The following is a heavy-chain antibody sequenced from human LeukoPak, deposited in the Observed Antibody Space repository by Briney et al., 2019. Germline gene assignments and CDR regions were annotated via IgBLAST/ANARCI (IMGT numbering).Heavy chain of an antibody. D-gene: IGHD5-12*01. Sequence: KPSQTLSLTCTVSGDSISSGSYYWSWIRQSPGKGLEWIGYIYNSGGTKYNPSLKSRLTISVDTSKNQFSLKLSSVTAADTAVYYCARGPSGYHNTGGQGTLVTVSS. CDR3: ARGPSGYHNT. CDR2: IYNSGGT. V-gene: IGHV4-61*09. CDR1: GDSISSGSYY. J-gene: IGHJ4*02.